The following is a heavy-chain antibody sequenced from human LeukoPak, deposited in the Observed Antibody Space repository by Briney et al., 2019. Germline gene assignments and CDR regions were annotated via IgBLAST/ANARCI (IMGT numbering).Heavy chain of an antibody. CDR1: GYTFTGYY. CDR3: ARASKGVAVRFDY. Sequence: ASVKVSCKASGYTFTGYYMHWVRQAPGQGLEWMGWINPNSGGTNYAQKFQGRVTMTRDTSISTAYMELSRLRSDDTAVYYCARASKGVAVRFDYWGQGTLVTVSS. V-gene: IGHV1-2*02. CDR2: INPNSGGT. J-gene: IGHJ4*02. D-gene: IGHD6-6*01.